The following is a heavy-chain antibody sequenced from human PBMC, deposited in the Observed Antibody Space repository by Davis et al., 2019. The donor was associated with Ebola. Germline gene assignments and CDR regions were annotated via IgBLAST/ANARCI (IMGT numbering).Heavy chain of an antibody. CDR2: ISANGGSA. J-gene: IGHJ4*02. V-gene: IGHV3-23*01. D-gene: IGHD1-26*01. CDR1: GFSFSSYA. CDR3: AKGSTALVGALNDY. Sequence: PGGSLRLSCAASGFSFSSYAMTWVRQAPGKGLEWVSVISANGGSAYYADSVKGRFTISRDNSKNTLSLQMNSLLAEDAALYYCAKGSTALVGALNDYWGQGTLLTVSS.